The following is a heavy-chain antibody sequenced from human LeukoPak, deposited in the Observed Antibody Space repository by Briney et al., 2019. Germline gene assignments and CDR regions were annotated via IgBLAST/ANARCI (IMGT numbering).Heavy chain of an antibody. CDR3: ARDRGLGY. J-gene: IGHJ4*02. D-gene: IGHD3-10*01. CDR2: IYTSGST. V-gene: IGHV4-61*02. CDR1: GCSIISGSYY. Sequence: SETLSLTCSVAGCSIISGSYYWSWIRQPAGKGLVWIGRIYTSGSTNNNPSTKSRVTISVDTSKNQFSLKLSSVTAADTAVYYCARDRGLGYWGQGTLVTVSS.